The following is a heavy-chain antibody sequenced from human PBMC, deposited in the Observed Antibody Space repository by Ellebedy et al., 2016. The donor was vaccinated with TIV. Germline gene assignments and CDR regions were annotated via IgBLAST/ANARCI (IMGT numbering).Heavy chain of an antibody. CDR2: IAPNDGRT. D-gene: IGHD1-26*01. CDR1: GHTFTSSD. CDR3: ARGEVLLDY. V-gene: IGHV1-18*01. J-gene: IGHJ4*02. Sequence: AASVKVSCKASGHTFTSSDITWVRQAPGQGLDWMGWIAPNDGRTNYAQKLQGRVTITTDTSTSTAYMELRSLRSEDTAVYYCARGEVLLDYWGQGTLVTVSS.